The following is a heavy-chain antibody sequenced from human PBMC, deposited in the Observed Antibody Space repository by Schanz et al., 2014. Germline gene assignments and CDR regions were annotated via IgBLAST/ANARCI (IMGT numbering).Heavy chain of an antibody. CDR3: ARDRVGASNYFDS. CDR2: VSRSTPDI. V-gene: IGHV3-48*01. D-gene: IGHD1-26*01. CDR1: GFTFSTYS. Sequence: EVQLVESGGGVVQPGRSLRLSCAASGFTFSTYSMHWVRQAPGKGLEWVSYVSRSTPDIYYADSVKGRFTMSRDNAKNSVFLQMNSLRAEDTTVYYCARDRVGASNYFDSWGQGTLVTVSS. J-gene: IGHJ4*02.